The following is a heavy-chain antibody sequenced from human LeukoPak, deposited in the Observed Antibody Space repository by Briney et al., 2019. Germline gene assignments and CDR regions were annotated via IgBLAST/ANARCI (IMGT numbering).Heavy chain of an antibody. D-gene: IGHD3-10*01. V-gene: IGHV4-61*02. Sequence: SETLSLTCTVSGGSISSGSYYWSRIRQPARKGLEWIGRIYTSGSTNYNPSLKSRVTISVDTSKNQFSLKLSSVTAADTAVYYCARDLVRGVISYYYYMDVWGKGTRVTVSS. CDR2: IYTSGST. CDR1: GGSISSGSYY. J-gene: IGHJ6*03. CDR3: ARDLVRGVISYYYYMDV.